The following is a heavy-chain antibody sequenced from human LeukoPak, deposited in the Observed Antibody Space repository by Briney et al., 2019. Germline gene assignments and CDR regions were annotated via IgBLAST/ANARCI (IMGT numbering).Heavy chain of an antibody. Sequence: GASVKVSCKASGYTLTNNFMHWVRQAPGQGLEWMGIINPSGDNTWYAQKFQGRVTMTRDMATSTDYMEVSSLRSEDTAVYYCARDNSVGDSAWWFDPWGQGTLVTVSS. CDR2: INPSGDNT. J-gene: IGHJ5*02. D-gene: IGHD5-12*01. CDR1: GYTLTNNF. CDR3: ARDNSVGDSAWWFDP. V-gene: IGHV1-46*01.